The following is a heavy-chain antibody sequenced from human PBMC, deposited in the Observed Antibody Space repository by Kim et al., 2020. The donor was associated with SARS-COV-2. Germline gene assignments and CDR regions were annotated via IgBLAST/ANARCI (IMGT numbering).Heavy chain of an antibody. J-gene: IGHJ6*02. CDR1: GGSFSGYY. Sequence: YAVYGGSFSGYYWSWIRQPPGKGLEWIGEINHSGSTNYNPSLKSRVTISVDTSKNQFSLKLSSVTAADTAVYYCARGSPVTTFYHYYYGMDVWGQGTTVTVSS. CDR2: INHSGST. V-gene: IGHV4-34*01. D-gene: IGHD4-17*01. CDR3: ARGSPVTTFYHYYYGMDV.